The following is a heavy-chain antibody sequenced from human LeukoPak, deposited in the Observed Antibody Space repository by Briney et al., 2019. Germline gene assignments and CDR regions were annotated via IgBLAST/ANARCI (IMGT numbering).Heavy chain of an antibody. V-gene: IGHV4-61*02. D-gene: IGHD5-18*01. J-gene: IGHJ6*03. CDR3: ARGDTAMVLGDYYYYMDV. CDR1: GGSISSGSYY. Sequence: SQTLSLTCTVSGGSISSGSYYWSWIRQPAGKGLEWIGRIYTSGSTNYNPSLKSRVTISVDTSKNQFSLRLSSVTAADTAVYYCARGDTAMVLGDYYYYMDVWGKGTTVTVSS. CDR2: IYTSGST.